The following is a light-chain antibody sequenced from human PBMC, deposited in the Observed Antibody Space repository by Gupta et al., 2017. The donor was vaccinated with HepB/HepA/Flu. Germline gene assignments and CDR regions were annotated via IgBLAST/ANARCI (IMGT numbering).Light chain of an antibody. CDR2: WAS. CDR3: QQYYSTPCS. J-gene: IGKJ2*04. Sequence: DVVLTQPPDSLAVSPGEKATINCKSSQSVLYSSNNKNYLAWYQQKPGQPPKLLIYWASTRESGVPDRFSGSGSGTDFTLTISSLQAEDVAVYYGQQYYSTPCSFGQGTKLEIK. V-gene: IGKV4-1*01. CDR1: QSVLYSSNNKNY.